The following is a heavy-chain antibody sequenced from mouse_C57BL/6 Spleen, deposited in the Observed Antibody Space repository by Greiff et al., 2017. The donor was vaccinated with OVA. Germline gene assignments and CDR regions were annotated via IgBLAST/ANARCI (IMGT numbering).Heavy chain of an antibody. CDR3: ARHDGDEEY. CDR2: ILPGSGST. Sequence: QVQLQQSGAELMKPGASVKLSCKATGYTFTGYWIEWVKQRPGHGLEWIGVILPGSGSTHYNEKFKGKATFTADTSSNTAYMHLSSLTTEDSALYYYARHDGDEEYWGQGTTLTVSS. D-gene: IGHD2-12*01. CDR1: GYTFTGYW. V-gene: IGHV1-9*01. J-gene: IGHJ2*01.